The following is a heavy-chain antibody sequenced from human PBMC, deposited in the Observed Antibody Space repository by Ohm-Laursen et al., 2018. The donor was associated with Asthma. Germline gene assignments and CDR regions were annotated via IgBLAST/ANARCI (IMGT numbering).Heavy chain of an antibody. CDR2: IYYSGST. CDR3: ARGTDYSHDY. J-gene: IGHJ4*02. Sequence: TLSLTCTVSGGSISSYYWSWIRQPPGKGLEGIGYIYYSGSTNYNPSLKSRVTISVDTSKNQFSLKLSSVTAADTAVYYCARGTDYSHDYWGQGTLVTVSS. V-gene: IGHV4-59*01. CDR1: GGSISSYY. D-gene: IGHD4-11*01.